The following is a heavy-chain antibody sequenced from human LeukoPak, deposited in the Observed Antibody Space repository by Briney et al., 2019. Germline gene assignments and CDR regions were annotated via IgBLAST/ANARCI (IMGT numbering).Heavy chain of an antibody. CDR1: GFTFSGSA. J-gene: IGHJ4*02. V-gene: IGHV3-48*03. D-gene: IGHD7-27*01. CDR2: ISSSGSTI. Sequence: GGSLRLSCAASGFTFSGSAMHWVRQAPGKGLEWVSYISSSGSTIYYADSVKGRFTISRDNAKNSLYLQMNSLRAEDTAVYYCARGANWGSSYFEYWGQGTLVTFSS. CDR3: ARGANWGSSYFEY.